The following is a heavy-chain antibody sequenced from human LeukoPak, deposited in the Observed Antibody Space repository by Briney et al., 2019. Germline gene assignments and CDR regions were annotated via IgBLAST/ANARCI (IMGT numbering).Heavy chain of an antibody. CDR3: AKDGEYDYVWGSYHSSWYYFDY. D-gene: IGHD3-16*02. J-gene: IGHJ4*02. CDR2: ISGSGGST. Sequence: PGGSLRLSCAASGFTFSSYAMSWVRQAPGKGLEWVSAISGSGGSTYYADSVKGRFTISRDNSKNTLYLQMNSLRAEDTAVYYCAKDGEYDYVWGSYHSSWYYFDYWGQGTLVTVSS. CDR1: GFTFSSYA. V-gene: IGHV3-23*01.